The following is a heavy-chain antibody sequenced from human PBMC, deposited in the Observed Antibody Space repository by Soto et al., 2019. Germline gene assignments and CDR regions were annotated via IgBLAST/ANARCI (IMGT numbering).Heavy chain of an antibody. CDR2: ISAYNGNT. J-gene: IGHJ4*02. CDR3: ARDPSSTSDY. CDR1: GYTFXSYG. Sequence: EVSVKVSCKASGYTFXSYGISWVRQAPGKGLEWMGWISAYNGNTNYAQKLQGRVTMTTDTSTSTAYMELRSLRSDDTAVYYCARDPSSTSDYWGQGTLVTVSS. V-gene: IGHV1-18*01. D-gene: IGHD2-2*01.